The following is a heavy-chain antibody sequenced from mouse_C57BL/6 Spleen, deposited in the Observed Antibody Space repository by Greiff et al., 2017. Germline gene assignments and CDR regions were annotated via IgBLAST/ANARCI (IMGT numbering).Heavy chain of an antibody. CDR1: GSTFSSYT. V-gene: IGHV5-9*01. CDR2: ISGGGGNT. Sequence: EVKLVESGGGLVKPGGSLKLSCAASGSTFSSYTMSWVRQTPEKRLEWVATISGGGGNTYYHDSVKGRSTISRDNAKNTLYLQMSSLRSEDTALYYCARHGHYGSSPYYYAIDYWGQGTSVTVSS. J-gene: IGHJ4*01. D-gene: IGHD1-1*01. CDR3: ARHGHYGSSPYYYAIDY.